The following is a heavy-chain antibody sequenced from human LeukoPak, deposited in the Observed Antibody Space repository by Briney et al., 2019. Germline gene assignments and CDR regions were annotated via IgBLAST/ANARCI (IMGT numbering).Heavy chain of an antibody. CDR2: ISYDGSNK. Sequence: GGSLRLSCAVSGFTFSSYGMHWVRQAPGKGLEWVAVISYDGSNKYYADSVKGRFTISRDNSKNTLYLQMNSLRAEDTAVYYCGKDQGYSYGCPDYWGQGTLVTVSS. V-gene: IGHV3-30*18. CDR1: GFTFSSYG. J-gene: IGHJ4*02. D-gene: IGHD5-18*01. CDR3: GKDQGYSYGCPDY.